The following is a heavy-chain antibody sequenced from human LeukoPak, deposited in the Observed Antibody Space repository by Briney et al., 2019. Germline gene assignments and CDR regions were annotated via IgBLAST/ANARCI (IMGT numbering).Heavy chain of an antibody. Sequence: SETLSLTCTASGGSISSYYWSWIRQPPGKGLEWIGYIYYSGSTNYNPSLKSRVTISVDTSKNQFSLKLSSVTAADTAVYYCARGTSAIYGMDVWGQGTLVTVSS. CDR2: IYYSGST. CDR1: GGSISSYY. CDR3: ARGTSAIYGMDV. J-gene: IGHJ6*02. V-gene: IGHV4-59*01. D-gene: IGHD1-14*01.